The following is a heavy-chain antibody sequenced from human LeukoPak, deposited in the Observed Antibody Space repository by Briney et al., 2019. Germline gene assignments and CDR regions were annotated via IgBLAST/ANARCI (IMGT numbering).Heavy chain of an antibody. CDR2: IYYSGST. CDR1: GGSISSYY. J-gene: IGHJ5*02. V-gene: IGHV4-59*01. D-gene: IGHD3-9*01. CDR3: ARGRSYYDILTGHNWFDP. Sequence: PSETLSLTCTVSGGSISSYYWSWTRQPPGRGLEWIGYIYYSGSTNYNPSLKSRVTISVDTSKNQFSLKLSSVTAADTAVYYCARGRSYYDILTGHNWFDPWGQGTLVTVSS.